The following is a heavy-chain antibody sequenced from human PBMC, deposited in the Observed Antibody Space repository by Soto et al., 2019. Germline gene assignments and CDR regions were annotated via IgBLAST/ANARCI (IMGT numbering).Heavy chain of an antibody. D-gene: IGHD6-6*01. Sequence: GGSLRLSCAASGFTFDDYGMSWVRQAPGKGLEWVSGINWNGGSTGYADSVKGRFTISRDNAKNSLYLQMNSLRAEDTALYYCARDPGYSSSFPLRGPAPEGAFDIWGQGTMVTVSS. CDR1: GFTFDDYG. CDR3: ARDPGYSSSFPLRGPAPEGAFDI. J-gene: IGHJ3*02. V-gene: IGHV3-20*04. CDR2: INWNGGST.